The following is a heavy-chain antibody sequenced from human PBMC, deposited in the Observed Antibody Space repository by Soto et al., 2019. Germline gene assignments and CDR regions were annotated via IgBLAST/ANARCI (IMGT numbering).Heavy chain of an antibody. D-gene: IGHD6-13*01. CDR2: IIPIFDTT. CDR3: ARDEAAADTSGMDV. J-gene: IGHJ6*02. CDR1: GGTFSTYG. V-gene: IGHV1-69*01. Sequence: QVQLVQSGAEVKKPGYSVKVSCKASGGTFSTYGINWVRQAPGQGREWMGGIIPIFDTTNYAQKVKGKFTITADESTSTLYLELSSLRSEDTAVYYCARDEAAADTSGMDVWGQGTTVTVSS.